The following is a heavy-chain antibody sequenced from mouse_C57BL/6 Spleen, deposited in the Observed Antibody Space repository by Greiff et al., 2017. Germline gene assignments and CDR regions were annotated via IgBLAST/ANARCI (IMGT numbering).Heavy chain of an antibody. D-gene: IGHD1-1*01. CDR2: IHPNSGST. CDR3: ARDGVVDDFDY. Sequence: QVQLKQPGAELVKPGASVKLSCKASGYTFTSYWMHWVKQRPGQGLEWIGMIHPNSGSTNYNEKFKSKATLTVDKSSSTAYMQLSSLTSEDSAVYYCARDGVVDDFDYWGQGTTLTVSS. CDR1: GYTFTSYW. V-gene: IGHV1-64*01. J-gene: IGHJ2*01.